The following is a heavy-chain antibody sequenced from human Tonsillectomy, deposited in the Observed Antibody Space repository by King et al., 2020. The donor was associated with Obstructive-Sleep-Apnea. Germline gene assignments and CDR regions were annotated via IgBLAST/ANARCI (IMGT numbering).Heavy chain of an antibody. Sequence: VQLVESGGGLVQPGGSLKLSCAASGFTFSGSAMHWVRQASGKGLEWIGRIRSKTNSYATTYAASVKGRFTISRDDSKNTAYLQMNSLKIEDTAVYYCTRRTGENGDDYWGQGTLVTVSS. CDR1: GFTFSGSA. CDR2: IRSKTNSYAT. D-gene: IGHD7-27*01. V-gene: IGHV3-73*01. J-gene: IGHJ4*02. CDR3: TRRTGENGDDY.